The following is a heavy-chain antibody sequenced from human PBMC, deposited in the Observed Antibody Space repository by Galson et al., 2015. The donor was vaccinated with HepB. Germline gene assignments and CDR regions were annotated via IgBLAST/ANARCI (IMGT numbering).Heavy chain of an antibody. CDR2: ISAYNGNT. Sequence: SVKVSCKASGYTFTGYGISWVRQAPGQGLEWMGWISAYNGNTNYAQKLQGRVTMTTDTSTSTAYMELRSLRSDDTAVYYCARDSRVDTAMVTDYWGQGTLVTVSS. CDR3: ARDSRVDTAMVTDY. CDR1: GYTFTGYG. D-gene: IGHD5-18*01. J-gene: IGHJ4*02. V-gene: IGHV1-18*01.